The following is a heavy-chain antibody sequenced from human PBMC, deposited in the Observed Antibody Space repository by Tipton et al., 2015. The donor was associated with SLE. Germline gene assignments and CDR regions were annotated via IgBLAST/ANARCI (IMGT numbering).Heavy chain of an antibody. CDR2: ISGSGTNI. Sequence: SLRLSCVTSGFTFSSYWMHWFRQAPGKGLEWVSYISGSGTNIHYADSVKGRFTISRDSSKNTLYLQVNSLRADDTAMYYCARENGGLIDAFDIWGQGTMVTVSS. V-gene: IGHV3-48*01. CDR1: GFTFSSYW. J-gene: IGHJ3*02. D-gene: IGHD3-10*01. CDR3: ARENGGLIDAFDI.